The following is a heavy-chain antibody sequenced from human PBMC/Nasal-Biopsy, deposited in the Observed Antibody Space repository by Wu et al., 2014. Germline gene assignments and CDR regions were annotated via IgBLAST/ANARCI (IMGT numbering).Heavy chain of an antibody. J-gene: IGHJ4*02. Sequence: LRLSCAASGLTVSNSYMSWVRQAPGKGLEYVSTIRANGDTTSYVDSVKGRFTISRDNSKNTLYLQMSSLRAEDTAVYYCAKDRIEGGWGYVGLIDYWGQGTLVT. V-gene: IGHV3-64D*06. CDR1: GLTVSNSY. CDR2: IRANGDTT. D-gene: IGHD6-19*01. CDR3: AKDRIEGGWGYVGLIDY.